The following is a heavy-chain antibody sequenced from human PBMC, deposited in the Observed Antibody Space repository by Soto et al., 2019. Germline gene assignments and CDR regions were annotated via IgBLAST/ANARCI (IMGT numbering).Heavy chain of an antibody. J-gene: IGHJ4*02. V-gene: IGHV1-18*01. CDR2: ISAYNGNT. CDR1: GYTFTSYG. D-gene: IGHD3-3*01. CDR3: ARDGRFLEWLLPFDY. Sequence: ASVKGSCKASGYTFTSYGISWVRQAPGQGLEWMGWISAYNGNTNYAQKLQGRVTMTTDTSTSTAYMELRSLRSDDTAVYYCARDGRFLEWLLPFDYWGQGTLVTVS.